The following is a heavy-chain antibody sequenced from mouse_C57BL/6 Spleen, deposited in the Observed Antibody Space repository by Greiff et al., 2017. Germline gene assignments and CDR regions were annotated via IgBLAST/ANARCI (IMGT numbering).Heavy chain of an antibody. CDR2: IRSKSNNYAT. CDR3: VRHSNYGYFDV. CDR1: GFSFNTYA. D-gene: IGHD2-5*01. Sequence: EVKLQESGGGLVQPKGSLKLSCAASGFSFNTYAMNWARQAPGKGLEWVARIRSKSNNYATYYADSVKDRLTISRDDSESMLYLQMNNLKTEDTAMYYCVRHSNYGYFDVWDTGTTVTVSS. V-gene: IGHV10-1*01. J-gene: IGHJ1*03.